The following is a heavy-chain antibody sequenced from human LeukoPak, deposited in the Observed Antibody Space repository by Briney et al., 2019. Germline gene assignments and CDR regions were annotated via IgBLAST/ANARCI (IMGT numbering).Heavy chain of an antibody. CDR1: GGSINSYF. CDR3: AREGSAYGMDV. Sequence: SETLSLTCTVSGGSINSYFWSWIRQPPGKGLEWIAYIYHSGTINYNPSLKSRVTISLDTSKSQVSLNLTSVTAADTAVYYCAREGSAYGMDVWGQGTMVTVSS. V-gene: IGHV4-59*01. D-gene: IGHD3-22*01. CDR2: IYHSGTI. J-gene: IGHJ3*01.